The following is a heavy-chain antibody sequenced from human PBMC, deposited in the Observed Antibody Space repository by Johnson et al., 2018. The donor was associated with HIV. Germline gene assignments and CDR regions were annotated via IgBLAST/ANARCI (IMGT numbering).Heavy chain of an antibody. V-gene: IGHV3-20*04. CDR2: INWNGGST. CDR3: ARVRLELGDAFDI. CDR1: GFTFSSYG. Sequence: MLLVESGGGVVQPGRSLRLSCAASGFTFSSYGMTWVRQTPGKGLEWVSGINWNGGSTGYADSVKGRFTISRDNAKNSLYLQMNSLRAEDTAFYYCARVRLELGDAFDIWCQGTMVTVSS. J-gene: IGHJ3*02. D-gene: IGHD1-7*01.